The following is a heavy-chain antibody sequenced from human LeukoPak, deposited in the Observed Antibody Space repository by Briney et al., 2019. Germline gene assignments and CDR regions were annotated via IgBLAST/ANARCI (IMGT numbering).Heavy chain of an antibody. D-gene: IGHD1-7*01. J-gene: IGHJ4*02. CDR1: GFTFCNYA. V-gene: IGHV3-23*01. CDR2: ITFSGGDT. Sequence: PGGSLRLSCAASGFTFCNYAMSWVREAPGKGMEWVSSITFSGGDTYYTDSVKGRFAISRDNSKNTLTLLMNSLRAEDTALYYCAKSPSSGTVGLDYWGQGTLVTVSS. CDR3: AKSPSSGTVGLDY.